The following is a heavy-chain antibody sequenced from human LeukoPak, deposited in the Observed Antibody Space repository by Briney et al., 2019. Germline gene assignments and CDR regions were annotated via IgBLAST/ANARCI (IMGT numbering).Heavy chain of an antibody. V-gene: IGHV3-30-3*01. D-gene: IGHD6-13*01. CDR1: GFTFSDYT. J-gene: IGHJ5*02. CDR2: ISYDGSNK. Sequence: GGSLRLSCATSGFTFSDYTMNWVRQAPGKGLEWVAVISYDGSNKYYADSVKGRFTISRDNSKNTLYLQMNSLRAEDTAVYYCARESSSSWYQTFLGVVAYGFDPWGQGTLVTVSS. CDR3: ARESSSSWYQTFLGVVAYGFDP.